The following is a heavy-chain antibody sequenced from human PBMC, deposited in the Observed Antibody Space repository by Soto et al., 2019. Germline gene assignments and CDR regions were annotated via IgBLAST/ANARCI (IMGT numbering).Heavy chain of an antibody. CDR2: ISAYNGNT. CDR1: GYTFTSYG. V-gene: IGHV1-18*01. CDR3: ARLIVVADPYYYYYYGMDV. Sequence: GASVKVSCKASGYTFTSYGISWVRQAPVQGLEWMGWISAYNGNTNYAQKLQGRVTMTTDTYTSTAYMELRSLRSDDTAGYYCARLIVVADPYYYYYYGMDVWGQGTTVTVSS. D-gene: IGHD3-22*01. J-gene: IGHJ6*02.